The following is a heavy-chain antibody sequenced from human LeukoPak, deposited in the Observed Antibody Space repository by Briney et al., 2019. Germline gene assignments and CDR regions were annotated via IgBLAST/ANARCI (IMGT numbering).Heavy chain of an antibody. CDR2: IYYSGST. J-gene: IGHJ4*02. D-gene: IGHD5-12*01. CDR3: ARVDIVATTSDY. V-gene: IGHV4-30-4*01. CDR1: GGSISSGDYY. Sequence: SQTLSLTCTVSGGSISSGDYYWSLIRQPPGKGLEWIGYIYYSGSTYYNPSLKSRVTISVDTSKNQFSLKLSSVTAADTAVYYCARVDIVATTSDYWGQGTLVTVSS.